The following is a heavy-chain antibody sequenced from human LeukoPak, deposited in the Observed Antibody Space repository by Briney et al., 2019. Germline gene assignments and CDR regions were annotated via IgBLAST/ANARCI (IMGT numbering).Heavy chain of an antibody. CDR1: GLTVSSNY. J-gene: IGHJ3*02. V-gene: IGHV3-53*01. CDR2: IYRSGST. D-gene: IGHD4-17*01. Sequence: GGSLGLSCAASGLTVSSNYMSWVRQAPGKGLEWVSVIYRSGSTYYADSVKGRFTISRDDSRNTLYLQMNSLRAEDTAVYYCARTGDGDSYIGAFDIWGQGTMVTVSS. CDR3: ARTGDGDSYIGAFDI.